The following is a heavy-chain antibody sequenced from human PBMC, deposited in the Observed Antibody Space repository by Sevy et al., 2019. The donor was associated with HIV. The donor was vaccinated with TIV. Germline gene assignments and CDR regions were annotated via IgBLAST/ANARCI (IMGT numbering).Heavy chain of an antibody. Sequence: GGSLRISCAVSGFTFTNAWMGWVRQAPGKGLEWVGRIRSNTDGGTTDYAAPLKGRFTISRDDSKNTLYLQMNILKSADTAVYYCTTDREYGDYKGGFDYWGQGTLVTVSS. V-gene: IGHV3-15*01. J-gene: IGHJ4*02. CDR1: GFTFTNAW. D-gene: IGHD4-17*01. CDR2: IRSNTDGGTT. CDR3: TTDREYGDYKGGFDY.